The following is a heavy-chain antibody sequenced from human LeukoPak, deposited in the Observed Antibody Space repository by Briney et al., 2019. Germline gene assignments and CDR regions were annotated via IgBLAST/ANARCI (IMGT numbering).Heavy chain of an antibody. D-gene: IGHD2-2*01. J-gene: IGHJ4*02. V-gene: IGHV3-48*04. CDR3: ARVTRPRYCSSTSCPNELDY. CDR1: GFTFSSYS. CDR2: IISSSSAM. Sequence: GGSLRLSCAASGFTFSSYSMNWVRQAPGKGREWVSYIISSSSAMYYADSVKGRFTISRDNAKNSLYLQMNTLRAEDTAVYYCARVTRPRYCSSTSCPNELDYWGQGTLVTVSS.